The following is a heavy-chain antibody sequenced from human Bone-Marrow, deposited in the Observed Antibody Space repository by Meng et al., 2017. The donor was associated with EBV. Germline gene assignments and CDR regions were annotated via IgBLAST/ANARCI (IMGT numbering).Heavy chain of an antibody. CDR1: GGSFSGYY. J-gene: IGHJ4*02. CDR3: ARGPLEWEPRGEDY. V-gene: IGHV4-34*01. D-gene: IGHD1-26*01. CDR2: INHSGST. Sequence: QVKLQQWGSGLLEPSGTLSLTCAVHGGSFSGYYWRWIRKPPGKGLEWIGEINHSGSTNYNPSLKSRVTISVDTSKNQFSLKLSSVTAADTAVYYCARGPLEWEPRGEDYWGQGTLVTVSS.